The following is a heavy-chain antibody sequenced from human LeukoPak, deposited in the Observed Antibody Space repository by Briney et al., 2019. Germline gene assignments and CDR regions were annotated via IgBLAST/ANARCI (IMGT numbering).Heavy chain of an antibody. V-gene: IGHV4-59*01. CDR2: IFYSGST. D-gene: IGHD3-3*01. J-gene: IGHJ6*03. CDR1: GGSISSSY. Sequence: SETLSLTCTVSGGSISSSYWSWIRQPPGKGLEWIGYIFYSGSTKYNPSLKSRVTISVDTSKNQFYLKLSSVTAADTAVYYCARDQAYYDFWSGYYGYYYYMDVWGKGTTVTVSS. CDR3: ARDQAYYDFWSGYYGYYYYMDV.